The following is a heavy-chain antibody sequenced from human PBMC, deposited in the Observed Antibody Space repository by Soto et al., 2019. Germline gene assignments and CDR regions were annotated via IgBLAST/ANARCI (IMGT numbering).Heavy chain of an antibody. D-gene: IGHD1-26*01. CDR2: ISYDGSNK. J-gene: IGHJ4*02. Sequence: QVQLVESGGGVVQPGRSLRLSCAASGFTFSSYGMHWVRQAPGKGLEWVAVISYDGSNKYYADSVKGRFTISRDNSKNPLYLQMNSLRAEDTAVYYCAKADSRGSYSYFDYWGQGTLVTVSS. CDR3: AKADSRGSYSYFDY. CDR1: GFTFSSYG. V-gene: IGHV3-30*18.